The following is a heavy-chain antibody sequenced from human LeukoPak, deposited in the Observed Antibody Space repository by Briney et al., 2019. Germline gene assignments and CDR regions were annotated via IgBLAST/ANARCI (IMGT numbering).Heavy chain of an antibody. CDR1: GFTFSSYE. V-gene: IGHV3-48*03. Sequence: GGSLRLSCAASGFTFSSYEMNWVRQAPGKGLEWVSYISSSGGTIYYADSVKGRFTISRDNAKNSLYLQMNSLRAEDAAVYYCARDPVLDYWGQRTLVTVSS. CDR3: ARDPVLDY. J-gene: IGHJ4*02. CDR2: ISSSGGTI. D-gene: IGHD4-17*01.